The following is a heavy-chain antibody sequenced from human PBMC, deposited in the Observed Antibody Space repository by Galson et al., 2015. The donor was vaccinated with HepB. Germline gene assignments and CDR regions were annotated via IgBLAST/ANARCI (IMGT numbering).Heavy chain of an antibody. CDR3: AHSVGFPVAAAENWFDS. Sequence: PALVKPTQTLTLTCTFSGFSLSTSTMCVGWIRQPPGKALEWLALIYWDDDKRYSPSLKSRLTITKDTSKNQVVLTMTNMDPVDTATYYCAHSVGFPVAAAENWFDSWGQGTLVTVSS. D-gene: IGHD6-13*01. J-gene: IGHJ5*01. V-gene: IGHV2-5*02. CDR2: IYWDDDK. CDR1: GFSLSTSTMC.